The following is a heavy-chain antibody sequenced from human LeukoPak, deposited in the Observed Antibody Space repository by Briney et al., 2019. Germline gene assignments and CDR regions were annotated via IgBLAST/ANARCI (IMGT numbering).Heavy chain of an antibody. CDR3: AKSHPPTVTTEEGEHWEH. CDR2: ISFDGSNQ. CDR1: GFTFSSFG. J-gene: IGHJ1*01. V-gene: IGHV3-30*18. D-gene: IGHD4-17*01. Sequence: PGGSLRLSCAASGFTFSSFGMHCVRQAPGQGLEWVAVISFDGSNQYYADSVKGRFTIYRDNFKNTVYLQMNSLRAEETAVYYCAKSHPPTVTTEEGEHWEHWGQGTLVTVSS.